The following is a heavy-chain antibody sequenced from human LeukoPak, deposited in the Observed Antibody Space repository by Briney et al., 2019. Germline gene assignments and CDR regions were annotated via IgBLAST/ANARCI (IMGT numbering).Heavy chain of an antibody. CDR2: INPSGGST. D-gene: IGHD3-10*01. V-gene: IGHV1-46*01. J-gene: IGHJ4*02. Sequence: ASVKVSCKASGYTFTIYYMHWVRQAPGQGLEWMGIINPSGGSTSYAQKFQGRVTMTRDMSTSTVYMELSSLRSEDTAVYYCARRLWFGELFFWGQGTLVTVSS. CDR1: GYTFTIYY. CDR3: ARRLWFGELFF.